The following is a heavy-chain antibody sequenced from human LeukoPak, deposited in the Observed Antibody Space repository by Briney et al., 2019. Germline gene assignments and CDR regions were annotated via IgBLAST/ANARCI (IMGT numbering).Heavy chain of an antibody. CDR3: ARDFRVVGTNDAFDI. J-gene: IGHJ3*02. V-gene: IGHV4-39*07. Sequence: SETLSLTCTVSGGSISSSSYYWGWIRQPPGKGLEWIGSIYYSGSTYYNPSFKSRVTISVDTSKNQFSLKLSSVTAADTAVYYCARDFRVVGTNDAFDIWGQGTMVTVSS. CDR2: IYYSGST. D-gene: IGHD1-26*01. CDR1: GGSISSSSYY.